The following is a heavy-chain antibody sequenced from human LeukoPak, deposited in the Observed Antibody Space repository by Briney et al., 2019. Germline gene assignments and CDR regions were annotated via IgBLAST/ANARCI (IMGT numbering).Heavy chain of an antibody. D-gene: IGHD6-19*01. V-gene: IGHV4-59*01. J-gene: IGHJ4*02. CDR1: GGSISDDY. CDR2: IHYSGTT. Sequence: SETLSLTCTVSGGSISDDYWSWLRQPAGEGLEWIAYIHYSGTTNYNPSLRSRVTISIDTSKKQFSLKVSSVTAADTAVYYRARGAGWYNYWGQGTPVTVSS. CDR3: ARGAGWYNY.